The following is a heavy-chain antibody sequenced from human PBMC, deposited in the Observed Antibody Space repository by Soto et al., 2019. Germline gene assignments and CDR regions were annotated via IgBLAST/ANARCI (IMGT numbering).Heavy chain of an antibody. D-gene: IGHD2-2*01. J-gene: IGHJ6*02. V-gene: IGHV3-30-3*01. CDR2: ISYDGSNK. CDR3: ARPIVPTASSYYYYGMDV. CDR1: GFTFSSYA. Sequence: QVQLVESGGGVVQPGRSLRLSCAASGFTFSSYAMHWVRQAPGKGLEWVSVISYDGSNKYYADSVKGRFTISRDSSKNTLYLQMNSLRAEDTAVYYCARPIVPTASSYYYYGMDVWGQGTTVTVSS.